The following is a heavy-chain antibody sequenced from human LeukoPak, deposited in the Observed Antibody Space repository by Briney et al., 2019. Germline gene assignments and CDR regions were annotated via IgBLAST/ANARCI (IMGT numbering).Heavy chain of an antibody. J-gene: IGHJ4*02. Sequence: GGSLRLSCAASRFTFSSYAMSWVRQAPGKGLEWVSAISGSGGSTYYADSVKGRFTISRDNSKNTLYLQMNSLRAEDTAVYYCAKNPWGIVATITFDYWGQGTLVTISS. CDR1: RFTFSSYA. CDR2: ISGSGGST. CDR3: AKNPWGIVATITFDY. D-gene: IGHD5-12*01. V-gene: IGHV3-23*01.